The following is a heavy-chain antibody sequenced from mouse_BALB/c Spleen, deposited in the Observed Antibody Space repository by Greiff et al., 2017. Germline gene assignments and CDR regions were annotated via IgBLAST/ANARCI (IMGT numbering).Heavy chain of an antibody. CDR1: GYTFTDYA. V-gene: IGHV1S137*01. Sequence: QVQLQQSGAELVRPGVSVKISCKGSGYTFTDYAMHWVKQSHAKSLEWIGVISTYYGDASYNQKFKGKATMTVDKSSSTAYMELARLTSEDSAIYYCARGERFHYFDYWGQGTTLTVSS. CDR3: ARGERFHYFDY. J-gene: IGHJ2*01. CDR2: ISTYYGDA.